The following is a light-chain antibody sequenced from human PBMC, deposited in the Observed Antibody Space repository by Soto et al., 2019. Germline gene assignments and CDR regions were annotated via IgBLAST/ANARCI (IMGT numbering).Light chain of an antibody. V-gene: IGKV1-9*01. Sequence: DIQLTQSPSFLSASVGDRVTITCRASQGISNYLAWYQQKSGKAPKLLIHAASTLQSGVPSRFSGSGSGTEFTLTISSLQPEVLATYYCQQVNSYPITFGQGTRLEIK. CDR2: AAS. CDR1: QGISNY. CDR3: QQVNSYPIT. J-gene: IGKJ5*01.